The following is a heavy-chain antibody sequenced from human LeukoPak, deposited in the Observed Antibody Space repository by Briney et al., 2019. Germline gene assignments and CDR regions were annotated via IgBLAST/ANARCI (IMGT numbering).Heavy chain of an antibody. CDR3: AKNSGWSKPQGAYYYGIDV. J-gene: IGHJ6*02. V-gene: IGHV4-34*01. Sequence: PSETLSLTCAVCGGSFSGYYWSWIRQPPGKGLEGIGEINHSGSTNYNPSLKSHVTISVDTSKNQFSLKLSSVTAADTAVYYCAKNSGWSKPQGAYYYGIDVWGQGTTVTVSS. CDR2: INHSGST. D-gene: IGHD6-19*01. CDR1: GGSFSGYY.